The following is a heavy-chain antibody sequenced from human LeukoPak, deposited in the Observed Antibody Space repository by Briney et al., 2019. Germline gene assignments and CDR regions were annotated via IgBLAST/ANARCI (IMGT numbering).Heavy chain of an antibody. CDR2: IIPILGIA. V-gene: IGHV1-69*04. Sequence: GSSVKVSCKASGGTFSSYAISWVRQAPGQGLEWMGRIIPILGIANYAQKFQGRVTITTDESTSTAYMELSSLRSEDTAVYYCARGADIVVVPAALSYWYFDLWGRGTLVTVSS. CDR3: ARGADIVVVPAALSYWYFDL. CDR1: GGTFSSYA. D-gene: IGHD2-2*01. J-gene: IGHJ2*01.